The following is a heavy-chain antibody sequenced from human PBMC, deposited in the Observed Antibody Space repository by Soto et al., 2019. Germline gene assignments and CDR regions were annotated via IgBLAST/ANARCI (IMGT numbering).Heavy chain of an antibody. CDR1: GGSISSSSYY. Sequence: SDTLSLTCTVSGGSISSSSYYWGWIRQPPGKGLEWIGSIYYSGSTYYNPSLKSRVTITVDRSKNQFSLKLSSVTAADTAVYYCARAGYNWNYAGWYFDLWGRGTLVTVSS. CDR2: IYYSGST. J-gene: IGHJ2*01. CDR3: ARAGYNWNYAGWYFDL. V-gene: IGHV4-39*07. D-gene: IGHD1-7*01.